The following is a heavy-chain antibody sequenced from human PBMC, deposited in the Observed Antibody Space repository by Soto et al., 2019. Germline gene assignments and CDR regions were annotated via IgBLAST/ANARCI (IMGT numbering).Heavy chain of an antibody. Sequence: EVQLVESGGGLVQPGGSLKLSCAASGFTFSGSAMHWVRQASGKGLEWVGRIRNKTNNYATAYAASVKGRFTISRDNSKDTLYLQMSSLRAEDTAVYYCAKNHLYGTSWYGVSDYWGQGSLVTVSS. CDR3: AKNHLYGTSWYGVSDY. CDR2: IRNKTNNYAT. J-gene: IGHJ4*02. D-gene: IGHD6-13*01. CDR1: GFTFSGSA. V-gene: IGHV3-73*02.